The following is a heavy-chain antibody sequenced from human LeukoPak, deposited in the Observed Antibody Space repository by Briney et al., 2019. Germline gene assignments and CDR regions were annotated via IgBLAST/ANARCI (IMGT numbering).Heavy chain of an antibody. V-gene: IGHV3-74*01. D-gene: IGHD2-15*01. CDR2: ISDDGSST. CDR3: VTHTWWIKI. Sequence: GGSLRLSCAASGFTFSSSWMHWVRQAPGKGLVWVSRISDDGSSTSYVDSVKGRFSISRDNAKNSLHLQMSSLRAEDTAMYYCVTHTWWIKIWGQGIMVTVSS. J-gene: IGHJ3*02. CDR1: GFTFSSSW.